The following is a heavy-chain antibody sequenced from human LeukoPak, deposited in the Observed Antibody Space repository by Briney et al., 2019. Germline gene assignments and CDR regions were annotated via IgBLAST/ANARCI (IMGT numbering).Heavy chain of an antibody. V-gene: IGHV3-7*01. D-gene: IGHD3-3*01. CDR3: ARDGGAPYYVFGSVYIDPYNRAA. J-gene: IGHJ6*03. Sequence: TGGSLRLSCAASEFTFNNYWMSWVRQAPGKGLEWVANIKQDGSEKYYVDSVKGRFTISRDNAKNSLYLQMNSLRAEDTAVYYCARDGGAPYYVFGSVYIDPYNRAAWDKGPTVTVS. CDR1: EFTFNNYW. CDR2: IKQDGSEK.